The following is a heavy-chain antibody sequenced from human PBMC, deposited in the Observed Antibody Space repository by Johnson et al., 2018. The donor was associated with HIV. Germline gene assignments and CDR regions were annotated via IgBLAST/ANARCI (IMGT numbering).Heavy chain of an antibody. J-gene: IGHJ3*02. CDR1: GFTFSSYA. D-gene: IGHD3-10*01. Sequence: HVQLVESGGGVVQPGRSLRLSCAASGFTFSSYAMHWVRQAPGKGLEWVAVISYDGSNKYYADSVNGRFTISRDNSKNTLYLQMNSLRAEDTAVYYCARDRVWFGELYAFDIWGQGTMVTVSS. CDR3: ARDRVWFGELYAFDI. CDR2: ISYDGSNK. V-gene: IGHV3-30-3*01.